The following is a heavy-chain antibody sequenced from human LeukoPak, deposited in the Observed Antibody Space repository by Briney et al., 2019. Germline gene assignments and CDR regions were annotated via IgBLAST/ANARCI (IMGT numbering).Heavy chain of an antibody. Sequence: ASVKVSCKASGYTFTSYAMHWVRQAPGQRLEWMGWINAGNGNTKYSQKFQGRVTITRDTSASTAYMELSSLRSEDTAVYYCARGFPYYYDSSGRTVDYWGQGTLVTVSS. J-gene: IGHJ4*02. CDR3: ARGFPYYYDSSGRTVDY. V-gene: IGHV1-3*01. CDR1: GYTFTSYA. CDR2: INAGNGNT. D-gene: IGHD3-22*01.